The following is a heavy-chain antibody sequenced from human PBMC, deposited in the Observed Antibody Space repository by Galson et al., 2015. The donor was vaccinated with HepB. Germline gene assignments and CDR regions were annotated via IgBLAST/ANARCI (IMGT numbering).Heavy chain of an antibody. CDR2: IWHDGSKK. J-gene: IGHJ5*02. CDR1: GVTFSNYG. Sequence: SLRLSCAMSGVTFSNYGMHWVRQAPGKGLEWLAAIWHDGSKKYYADSVKGRFTISRDKSRQTVYLEINSLGADDTAMYFCARDWHARVGKWEIRFDPWGQGTLVTVSS. CDR3: ARDWHARVGKWEIRFDP. D-gene: IGHD1-26*01. V-gene: IGHV3-33*01.